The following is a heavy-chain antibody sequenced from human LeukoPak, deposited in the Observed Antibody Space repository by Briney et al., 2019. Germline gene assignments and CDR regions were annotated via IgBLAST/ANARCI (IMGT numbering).Heavy chain of an antibody. CDR2: ISPTGSTT. V-gene: IGHV3-74*01. CDR1: GFSFGGHW. CDR3: ARGPNSNWSGLDF. J-gene: IGHJ4*02. D-gene: IGHD6-6*01. Sequence: GSLRLSCTASGFSFGGHWIHWARQPPGKGLGLVSRISPTGSTTSYADSVKGRFTVSRDNAKNTLYLQVNNLRAEDTAVYYCARGPNSNWSGLDFWGQGTLLTVSS.